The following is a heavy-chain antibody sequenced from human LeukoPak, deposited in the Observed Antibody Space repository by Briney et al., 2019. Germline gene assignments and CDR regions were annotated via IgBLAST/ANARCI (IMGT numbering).Heavy chain of an antibody. CDR3: ARGGGNTMVRGVPFDY. V-gene: IGHV1-18*01. CDR2: VSAYNGNT. Sequence: ASVKVSCKASGYTFTSYGISWVRQAPGQGLEWMGWVSAYNGNTNYAQKLQGRVTMTTDTSTSTAYMELSSLRSEDTAVYYCARGGGNTMVRGVPFDYWGQGTLVTVSS. J-gene: IGHJ4*02. D-gene: IGHD3-10*01. CDR1: GYTFTSYG.